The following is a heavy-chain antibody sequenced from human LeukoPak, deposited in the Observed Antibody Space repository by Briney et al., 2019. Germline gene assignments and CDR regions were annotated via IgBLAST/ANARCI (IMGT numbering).Heavy chain of an antibody. V-gene: IGHV3-66*01. CDR2: IYSGGST. J-gene: IGHJ4*02. CDR1: GFTVSSNY. CDR3: ARKSIAVAGTL. D-gene: IGHD6-19*01. Sequence: PGGSLRLSCAASGFTVSSNYMSWVRQAPGKGLEWVSVIYSGGSTYYADSVKGRFTISRDNSKNTLYLQMNSLRAEDTAVYYCARKSIAVAGTLWGQGTLVTVSS.